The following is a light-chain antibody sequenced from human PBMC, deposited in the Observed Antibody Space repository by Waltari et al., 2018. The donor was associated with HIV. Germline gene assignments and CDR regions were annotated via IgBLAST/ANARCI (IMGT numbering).Light chain of an antibody. CDR3: GTWDSSLSAGV. V-gene: IGLV1-51*01. CDR1: SSNIGNNS. Sequence: QSVLTQPPSVSAAPGQKVTISCSASSSNIGNNSVSWYQQQPGTAPKLLIYDNNKRPSGIPDRFSGSKSGTSATLGITGLQTGDEADYYCGTWDSSLSAGVFGGGTKLTVL. CDR2: DNN. J-gene: IGLJ3*02.